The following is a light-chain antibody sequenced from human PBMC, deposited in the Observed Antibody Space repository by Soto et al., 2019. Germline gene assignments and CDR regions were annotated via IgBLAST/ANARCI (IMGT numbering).Light chain of an antibody. CDR3: QQYVNYPWT. Sequence: DIRMTQSPSTLSASMGDRVTITCLANQRISSWLAWYQLKPGNAPRLLIYKASTLESGVPSRFSGSGSGTEFTLTISSLHHDDFATYYCQQYVNYPWTFGPGTKVDI. CDR2: KAS. V-gene: IGKV1-5*03. CDR1: QRISSW. J-gene: IGKJ1*01.